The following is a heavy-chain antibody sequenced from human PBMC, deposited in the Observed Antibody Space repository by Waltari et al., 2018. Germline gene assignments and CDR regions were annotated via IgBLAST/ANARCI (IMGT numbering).Heavy chain of an antibody. Sequence: QVQLQQWGAGLLKPSETLSLTCAVHGGSFSGYYWSWIRQPPGKGLEWIGEINHSGSTNYNPSLKSRVTISVDTSKNQFSLKLSSVTAADTAVYYCARHDWITGTDMDPSFDYWGQGTLVTVSS. CDR3: ARHDWITGTDMDPSFDY. V-gene: IGHV4-34*01. D-gene: IGHD1-20*01. CDR2: INHSGST. CDR1: GGSFSGYY. J-gene: IGHJ4*02.